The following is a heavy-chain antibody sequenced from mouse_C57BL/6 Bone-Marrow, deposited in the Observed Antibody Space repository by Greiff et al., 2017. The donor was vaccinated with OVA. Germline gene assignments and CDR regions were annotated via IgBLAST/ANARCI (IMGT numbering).Heavy chain of an antibody. CDR2: IYPYNGVS. CDR1: GYSFTGYY. D-gene: IGHD1-1*01. J-gene: IGHJ1*03. CDR3: ARAGYYGSSYLYWYFDV. Sequence: VQLQQSGPELVKPGASVKISCKASGYSFTGYYMHWVKQSHGNILDWIGYIYPYNGVSSYNQKFKGKATLTVDKSSSTAYMELRSLTSEDSAVYYCARAGYYGSSYLYWYFDVWGTGTTVTVSS. V-gene: IGHV1-31*01.